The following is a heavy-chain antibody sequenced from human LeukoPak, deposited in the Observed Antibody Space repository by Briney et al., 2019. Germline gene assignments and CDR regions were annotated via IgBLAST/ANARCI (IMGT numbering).Heavy chain of an antibody. J-gene: IGHJ4*02. CDR2: ISYDGSNK. CDR3: AKDISPVVVVVAATPGLVHY. V-gene: IGHV3-30*18. Sequence: GGSLRLSCVASGFTFSSYGMHWVRQAPGKGLEWVAVISYDGSNKYYADSVKGRFTISRDNSKNTLYLQMNSLRAEDTAVYYCAKDISPVVVVVAATPGLVHYWGQGTLVTVSS. D-gene: IGHD2-15*01. CDR1: GFTFSSYG.